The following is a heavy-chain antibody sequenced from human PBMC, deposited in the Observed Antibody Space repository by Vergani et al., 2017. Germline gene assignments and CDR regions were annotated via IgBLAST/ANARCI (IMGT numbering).Heavy chain of an antibody. V-gene: IGHV4-34*01. Sequence: QVQLQQWGPGLLKPSELLSLTCAVYGGSLSGYYWSWIRLAPGKGLEWIGEINHSGTINYNPTLKSPFNVSIDTSRDHFSLKLRSVSAADTAVYFCARRAERWETLLRDDFDFWGQGTFVTVSP. CDR1: GGSLSGYY. J-gene: IGHJ3*01. CDR3: ARRAERWETLLRDDFDF. D-gene: IGHD1-26*01. CDR2: INHSGTI.